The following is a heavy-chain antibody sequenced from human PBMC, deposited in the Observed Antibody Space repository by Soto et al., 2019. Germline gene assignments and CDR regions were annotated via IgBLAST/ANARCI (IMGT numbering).Heavy chain of an antibody. CDR3: ARGSNRLVVITPFDY. CDR2: IIPRSATS. Sequence: SVKVSCKASGDTFSTYTITWVRQAPGQGLEWMGGIIPRSATSNYAQKFQGRVTITADESTSTAYMELSSLRSEDTAVYYCARGSNRLVVITPFDYWGQGTLVTVS. J-gene: IGHJ4*02. V-gene: IGHV1-69*13. CDR1: GDTFSTYT. D-gene: IGHD3-22*01.